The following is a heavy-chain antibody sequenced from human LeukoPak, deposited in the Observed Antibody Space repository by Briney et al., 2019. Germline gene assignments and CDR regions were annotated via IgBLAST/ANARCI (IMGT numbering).Heavy chain of an antibody. D-gene: IGHD3-22*01. Sequence: PGGSLRLSCAASGFTFSSYAMSWVRQAPGKGLEWVSAISGSGGSTYYADSVKGRFTIPRDNSKNTLYLQMNSLRAEDTAVYYCAKVRKYYYDSSGFGFDYWGQGTLVTVSS. CDR1: GFTFSSYA. CDR3: AKVRKYYYDSSGFGFDY. V-gene: IGHV3-23*01. J-gene: IGHJ4*02. CDR2: ISGSGGST.